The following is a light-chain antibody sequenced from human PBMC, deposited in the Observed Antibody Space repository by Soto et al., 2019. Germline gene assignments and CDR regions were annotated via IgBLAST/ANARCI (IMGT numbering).Light chain of an antibody. Sequence: DIQLTQSPIFLSASLGHRVTISCRASQAIFNYLASYQQKPGKAPNLLIFGASTLRSGVPSRFSGSGSGTEFTLTISSLQPEDFATYYCQQLNSHPRTFGQGTKLEIK. CDR1: QAIFNY. CDR2: GAS. V-gene: IGKV1-9*01. CDR3: QQLNSHPRT. J-gene: IGKJ2*01.